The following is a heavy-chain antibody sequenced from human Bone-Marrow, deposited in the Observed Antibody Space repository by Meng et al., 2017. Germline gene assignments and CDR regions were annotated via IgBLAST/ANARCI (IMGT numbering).Heavy chain of an antibody. D-gene: IGHD2-2*01. Sequence: GESLKISCTASGFTFGDYAMSWFRQAPGKGLEWVGFIRSKAYGGTTEYAASVKGRFTISRDNAKNSLYLQMNSLRAEDTAVYYCARRYCSSTSCLMDVWGQGTTVTVSS. J-gene: IGHJ6*02. CDR1: GFTFGDYA. CDR2: IRSKAYGGTT. CDR3: ARRYCSSTSCLMDV. V-gene: IGHV3-49*03.